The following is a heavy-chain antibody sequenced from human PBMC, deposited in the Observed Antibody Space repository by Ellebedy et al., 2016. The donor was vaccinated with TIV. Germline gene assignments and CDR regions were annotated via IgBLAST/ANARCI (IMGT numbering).Heavy chain of an antibody. Sequence: GESLKISCAASGLTFSTAWLSWVRQAPGKGLEWVGRIKNKGDGGTTDYATPVKGRFTISRDDSKNTMYLQMNSLKSDDTAVYYCTTVIIGGGSWGQGTLVTVSS. V-gene: IGHV3-15*01. CDR2: IKNKGDGGTT. J-gene: IGHJ5*02. D-gene: IGHD3/OR15-3a*01. CDR3: TTVIIGGGS. CDR1: GLTFSTAW.